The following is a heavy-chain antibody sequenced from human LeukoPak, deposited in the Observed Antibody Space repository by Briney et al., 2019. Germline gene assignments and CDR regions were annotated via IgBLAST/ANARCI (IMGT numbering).Heavy chain of an antibody. CDR2: ISWNSGSI. V-gene: IGHV3-9*01. Sequence: QSGGSLRLSCAASGFTFDDYAMHWVRQAPGKGLEWVSGISWNSGSIGYADSVKGRFTISRDNAKNSLYLQMNSLRAEDTALYYCARGGYYYGSGSYYDYFDYWGQGTLVTVSS. CDR3: ARGGYYYGSGSYYDYFDY. J-gene: IGHJ4*02. D-gene: IGHD3-10*01. CDR1: GFTFDDYA.